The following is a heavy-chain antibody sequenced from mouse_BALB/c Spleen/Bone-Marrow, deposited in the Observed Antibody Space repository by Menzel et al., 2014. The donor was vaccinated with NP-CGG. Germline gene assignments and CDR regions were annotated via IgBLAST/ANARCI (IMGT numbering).Heavy chain of an antibody. CDR2: IYPGGGYT. CDR1: GYTFTNYW. J-gene: IGHJ1*01. CDR3: ARHAYGNSYWYFDV. D-gene: IGHD2-1*01. Sequence: EQLVESGAELVRPGTSVKIFCKASGYTFTNYWLSWVKQRPGHGLEWIGDIYPGGGYTNFNERFKGKATLTADTSSSTAYMQLSSLTSEDSAVYFCARHAYGNSYWYFDVWGAGTTVTVSS. V-gene: IGHV1-63*02.